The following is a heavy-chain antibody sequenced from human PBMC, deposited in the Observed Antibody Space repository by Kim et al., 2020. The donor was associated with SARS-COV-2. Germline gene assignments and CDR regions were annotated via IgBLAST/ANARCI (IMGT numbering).Heavy chain of an antibody. V-gene: IGHV3-30-3*01. D-gene: IGHD3-16*02. CDR1: GFTFSSYA. J-gene: IGHJ4*02. CDR3: ARPSSNYDYVWGSYRY. Sequence: GGSLRLSCAASGFTFSSYAMHWVRQAPGKGLEWVAVISYDGSNKYYADSVKGRFTISRDNSKNTLYLQMNSLRAEDTAVYYCARPSSNYDYVWGSYRYWGQGTLVTVSS. CDR2: ISYDGSNK.